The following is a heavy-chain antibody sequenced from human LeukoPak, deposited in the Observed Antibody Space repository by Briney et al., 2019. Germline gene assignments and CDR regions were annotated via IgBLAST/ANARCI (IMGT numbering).Heavy chain of an antibody. CDR1: GGSISSYY. CDR2: IYYSGST. D-gene: IGHD2-2*01. CDR3: ARHRLVVPAAYYYYYMDV. Sequence: PSETLSLTCTVSGGSISSYYWSWIRQPPGKGLEWIGYIYYSGSTNYNPSLKSRVTISVDTSKNQFSLKLSSVTAADTAVYYCARHRLVVPAAYYYYYMDVWGKGTTVTVSS. J-gene: IGHJ6*03. V-gene: IGHV4-59*08.